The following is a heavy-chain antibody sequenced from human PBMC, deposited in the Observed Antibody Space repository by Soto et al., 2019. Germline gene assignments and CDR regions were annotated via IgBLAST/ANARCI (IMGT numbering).Heavy chain of an antibody. V-gene: IGHV4-59*08. Sequence: SETLSLTCTVSGGSISSYYWSWIRQPPGKGLEWIGYIYYSGSTNYNPSLKSRVTISVDTSKNQFSLKLSSVTAADTAVYYCASYYYGSGSFNWFDPWGQGTLVTVSS. J-gene: IGHJ5*02. CDR2: IYYSGST. CDR1: GGSISSYY. CDR3: ASYYYGSGSFNWFDP. D-gene: IGHD3-10*01.